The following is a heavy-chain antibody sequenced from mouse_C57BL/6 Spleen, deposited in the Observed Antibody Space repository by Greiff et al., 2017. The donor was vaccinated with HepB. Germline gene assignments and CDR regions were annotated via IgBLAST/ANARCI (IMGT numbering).Heavy chain of an antibody. CDR3: ASGSNPFDY. D-gene: IGHD1-1*01. V-gene: IGHV1-52*01. J-gene: IGHJ2*01. CDR2: IDPSDSET. CDR1: GYTFTSYW. Sequence: VQLQQPGAELVRPGSSVKLSCKASGYTFTSYWMHWVKQRPIQGLEWIGNIDPSDSETHYTQKFKDKATLTVDKSSSTAYMQLISLTAEDSAVYYCASGSNPFDYWGQGTTLTVSS.